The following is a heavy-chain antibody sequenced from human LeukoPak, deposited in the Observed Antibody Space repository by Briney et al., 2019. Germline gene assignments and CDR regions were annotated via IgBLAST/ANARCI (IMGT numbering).Heavy chain of an antibody. CDR2: INQDGSAE. CDR1: GFTFSTYS. J-gene: IGHJ4*02. Sequence: GGSLRLSCAASGFTFSTYSMSWVRQAPGKGLDWVASINQDGSAEYYVDSVRGRFTISRDNAKNSLYLQVNSLRVDDTAVYYCARDQSDYDFWSGYYDWGQGTLVTVSS. CDR3: ARDQSDYDFWSGYYD. D-gene: IGHD3-3*01. V-gene: IGHV3-7*01.